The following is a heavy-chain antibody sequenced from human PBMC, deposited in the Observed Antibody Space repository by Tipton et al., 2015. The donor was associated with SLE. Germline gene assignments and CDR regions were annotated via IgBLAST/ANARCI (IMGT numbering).Heavy chain of an antibody. Sequence: QVQLVQSGPEVRKPGASVKVSCKASGYTFTNFGISWVRQAPGQGLEWMGWISTQNGDTKYAQRFQGRVTMTTDTSTSTTYMALRSPRSDDTAIYYCARECSGTGCLDYWGQGTLVTVSS. D-gene: IGHD2-8*02. CDR1: GYTFTNFG. CDR2: ISTQNGDT. J-gene: IGHJ4*02. CDR3: ARECSGTGCLDY. V-gene: IGHV1-18*01.